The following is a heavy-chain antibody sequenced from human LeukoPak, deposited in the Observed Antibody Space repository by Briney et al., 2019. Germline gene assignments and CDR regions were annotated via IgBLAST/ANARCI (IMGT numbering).Heavy chain of an antibody. CDR1: GFIFSSYT. CDR2: ISDSDGRT. Sequence: GGSLRLSCAASGFIFSSYTMTWVRQAPGKGLEWVSGISDSDGRTYYADSVKGRFTISRDNAKNSLYLQMNSLRAEDTAVYYCARDRKVGYSYGYDSSDYWGQGTLVTVSS. CDR3: ARDRKVGYSYGYDSSDY. J-gene: IGHJ4*02. D-gene: IGHD5-18*01. V-gene: IGHV3-23*01.